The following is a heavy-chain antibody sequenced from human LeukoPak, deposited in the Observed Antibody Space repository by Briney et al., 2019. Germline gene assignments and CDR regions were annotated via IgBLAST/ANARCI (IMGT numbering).Heavy chain of an antibody. V-gene: IGHV1-46*01. CDR2: INPSGGST. Sequence: GASVKVSCKASGYTFTSYYMHWVRQAPGQGLEWMGIINPSGGSTSYAQKFQGRVTMTRDTSTSTVYMELSSLRSEDTAVYYCARDYRAKLRYFDWSFDPWGQGTLVTVSS. CDR1: GYTFTSYY. CDR3: ARDYRAKLRYFDWSFDP. J-gene: IGHJ5*02. D-gene: IGHD3-9*01.